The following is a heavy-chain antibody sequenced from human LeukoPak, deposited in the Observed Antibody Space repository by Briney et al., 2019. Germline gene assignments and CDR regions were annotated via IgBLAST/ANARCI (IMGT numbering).Heavy chain of an antibody. J-gene: IGHJ3*02. CDR1: GGSISSGSYY. Sequence: PSETLSLTCTVSGGSISSGSYYWSWIRQPAGKGLEWIGRIYTSGSTNYNPSLKSRVTISVDTSKNQFSLKLSSVTAADTAVYYCASHIRGHAFDIWGQGTMVTVSS. CDR3: ASHIRGHAFDI. V-gene: IGHV4-61*02. CDR2: IYTSGST.